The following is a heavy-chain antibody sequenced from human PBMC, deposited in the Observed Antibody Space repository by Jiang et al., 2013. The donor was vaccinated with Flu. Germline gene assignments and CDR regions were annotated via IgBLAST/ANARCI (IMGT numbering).Heavy chain of an antibody. CDR3: AKGXGSQEYYSLDV. D-gene: IGHD2-15*01. V-gene: IGHV3-9*01. CDR1: GFTFDDYA. J-gene: IGHJ6*01. Sequence: VQLVESGGGLVQPGRSLRLSCAVSGFTFDDYAMHWVRQAPGKGLEWVSSLTWNSNKIAYADSVKGRFTISRDNARSSLYLQINSLRPEDTALYYCAKGXGSQEYYSLDV. CDR2: LTWNSNKI.